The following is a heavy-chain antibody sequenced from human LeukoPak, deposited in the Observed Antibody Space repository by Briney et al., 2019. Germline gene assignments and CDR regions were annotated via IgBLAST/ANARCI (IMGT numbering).Heavy chain of an antibody. J-gene: IGHJ6*04. Sequence: SETLSLTCTVSGGSISGYYWSWIRQPPGKGLEWIGYIDYSGSTNYNPSLKSRVTISVDTSKNQFSLKLSSVTAADTAVYYCVRSYYDTLTAYTLITPPHYYYGMDVWGKGTTVTVSS. V-gene: IGHV4-59*01. CDR1: GGSISGYY. D-gene: IGHD3-9*01. CDR2: IDYSGST. CDR3: VRSYYDTLTAYTLITPPHYYYGMDV.